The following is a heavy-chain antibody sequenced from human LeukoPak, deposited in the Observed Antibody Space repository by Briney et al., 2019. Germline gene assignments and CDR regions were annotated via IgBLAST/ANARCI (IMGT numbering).Heavy chain of an antibody. CDR1: GYTFTGYY. J-gene: IGHJ3*02. CDR2: INPNSGGT. V-gene: IGHV1-2*02. D-gene: IGHD6-19*01. CDR3: ARWGYSSGWYDSDAFDI. Sequence: GASVKVSCRASGYTFTGYYMHWVRQAPGQGREWMGWINPNSGGTNYAQKFQGRVTITRDTSNSTAYMELSRLRSDDTAVYYCARWGYSSGWYDSDAFDIWGQGTMVTVSS.